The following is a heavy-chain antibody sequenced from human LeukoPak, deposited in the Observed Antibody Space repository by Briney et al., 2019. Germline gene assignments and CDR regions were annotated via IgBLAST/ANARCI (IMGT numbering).Heavy chain of an antibody. CDR1: GYTFTNYA. CDR3: ATGYPFGNWFDP. Sequence: GASVKVSCKASGYTFTNYAMHWVRQAPGQRLEWMGWINAGNGNTKYSQKFQSRVTMTEDTSTDTAYMELSSLRSEDTAVYYCATGYPFGNWFDPWGQGTLVTVSS. V-gene: IGHV1-3*01. CDR2: INAGNGNT. D-gene: IGHD3-16*01. J-gene: IGHJ5*02.